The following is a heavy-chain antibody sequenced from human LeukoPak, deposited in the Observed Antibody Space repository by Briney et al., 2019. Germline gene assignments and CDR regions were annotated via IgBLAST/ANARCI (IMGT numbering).Heavy chain of an antibody. V-gene: IGHV3-21*01. CDR2: ISSSSYI. CDR3: ARGLVWVWFDP. CDR1: GFTFSSYS. Sequence: GGSLRLSCAASGFTFSSYSMNWVRQAPGKGLEWVSSISSSSYIYYADSVKGRFTISRDNAKNSLYLQMNSLRAEDTAVYYCARGLVWVWFDPWGQGTLVTVSS. J-gene: IGHJ5*02. D-gene: IGHD6-6*01.